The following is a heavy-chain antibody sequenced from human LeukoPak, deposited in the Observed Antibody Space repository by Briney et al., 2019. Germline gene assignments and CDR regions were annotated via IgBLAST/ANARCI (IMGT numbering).Heavy chain of an antibody. J-gene: IGHJ4*02. Sequence: GECLKISCKGSGYSFTSYWISWVRQMPGKGLEWMGRIDPSDSYTNYSPSFQGHVTISADKSISTAYLQWSSLKASDTAMYYCARRGRSSHNFDYWGQGTLVTVSS. CDR2: IDPSDSYT. D-gene: IGHD6-13*01. CDR3: ARRGRSSHNFDY. CDR1: GYSFTSYW. V-gene: IGHV5-10-1*01.